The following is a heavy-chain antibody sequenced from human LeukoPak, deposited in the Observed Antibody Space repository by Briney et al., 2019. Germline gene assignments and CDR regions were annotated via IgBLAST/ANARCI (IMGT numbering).Heavy chain of an antibody. V-gene: IGHV3-48*04. Sequence: GGSLRLSCAASGFTFSSYSMNWVRQAPGKGLEWVSYISSSGSTIYYADSVKGRFTISRDNANNSLYLQMNSLRPEDTAVYYCVRDFRLLEDYWGQGTLVTVSS. CDR1: GFTFSSYS. CDR3: VRDFRLLEDY. D-gene: IGHD3-3*01. CDR2: ISSSGSTI. J-gene: IGHJ4*02.